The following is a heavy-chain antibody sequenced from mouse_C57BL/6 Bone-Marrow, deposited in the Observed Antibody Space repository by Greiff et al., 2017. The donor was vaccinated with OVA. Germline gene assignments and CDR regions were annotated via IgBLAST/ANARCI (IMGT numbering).Heavy chain of an antibody. Sequence: DVKLVESGGGLVKPGGSLKLSCAASGFTFSDYGMHWVRQAPEKGLEWVAYISSGSSTIYYADTVKGGFTISRDNAKNTLFLQMTSLRSEDTAMYYCARDYYGSTWFAYWGQGTLVTVSA. J-gene: IGHJ3*01. CDR1: GFTFSDYG. CDR3: ARDYYGSTWFAY. V-gene: IGHV5-17*01. D-gene: IGHD1-1*01. CDR2: ISSGSSTI.